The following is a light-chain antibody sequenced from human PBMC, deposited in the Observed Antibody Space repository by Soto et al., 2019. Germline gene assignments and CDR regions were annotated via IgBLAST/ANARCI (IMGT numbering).Light chain of an antibody. J-gene: IGKJ1*01. CDR1: QSVSRN. V-gene: IGKV3-11*01. CDR2: RAS. Sequence: EVVLTNSPATLYLSPCERATLSCRASQSVSRNLAWYQQKPGQAPRLLIYRASTRATGIPARFSGSGSGTDFSLSICSLQPEDFAVYYCPQRTDWQRPFGQGTKVDIK. CDR3: PQRTDWQRP.